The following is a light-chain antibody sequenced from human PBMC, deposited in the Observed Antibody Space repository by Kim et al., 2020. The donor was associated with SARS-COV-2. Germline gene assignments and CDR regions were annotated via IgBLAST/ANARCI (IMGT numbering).Light chain of an antibody. Sequence: SPGERATLSCRASQSVSSNLAWYQQKPGQGPRLLIYGASTRATGIPARFSGSGSGTEFTLTISSLQSEDFAVYYCQQYNNWPPWTFGQGTKVEIK. J-gene: IGKJ1*01. CDR1: QSVSSN. CDR3: QQYNNWPPWT. V-gene: IGKV3-15*01. CDR2: GAS.